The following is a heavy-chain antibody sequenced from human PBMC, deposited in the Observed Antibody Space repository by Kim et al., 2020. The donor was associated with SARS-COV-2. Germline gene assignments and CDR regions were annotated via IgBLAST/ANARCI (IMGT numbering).Heavy chain of an antibody. CDR1: GGSISSGGYY. V-gene: IGHV4-31*03. CDR2: IYYSGST. CDR3: ARVRSGGDLGPAFDI. J-gene: IGHJ3*02. Sequence: SETLSLTCTVSGGSISSGGYYWSWIRQHPGKGLEWIGYIYYSGSTYYNPSLKSRVTISVDTSKNQFSLKLSSVTAADTAVYYCARVRSGGDLGPAFDIWGQGTMVTVSS. D-gene: IGHD3-10*01.